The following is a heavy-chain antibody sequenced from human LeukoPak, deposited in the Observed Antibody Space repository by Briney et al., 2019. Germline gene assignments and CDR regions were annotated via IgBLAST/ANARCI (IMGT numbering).Heavy chain of an antibody. CDR1: RFIFSTYA. CDR3: ARGPPNRRYYYYGMDV. Sequence: GGSLRLSCAASRFIFSTYAMSWVRQAPGKGLDWVSGISGSGSSTYYADSVKGRFTISRDITKNTLYLQMNSLRAEDTAVYYCARGPPNRRYYYYGMDVWGQGTTVTVSS. CDR2: ISGSGSST. J-gene: IGHJ6*02. V-gene: IGHV3-23*01.